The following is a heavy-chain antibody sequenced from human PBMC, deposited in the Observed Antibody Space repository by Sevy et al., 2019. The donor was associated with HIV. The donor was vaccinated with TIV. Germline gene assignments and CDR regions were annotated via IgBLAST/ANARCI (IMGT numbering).Heavy chain of an antibody. V-gene: IGHV1-18*04. CDR3: ARYCSSTSCYTVDRKLDY. CDR2: ISAYNGNT. CDR1: GYTFTNYG. J-gene: IGHJ4*02. Sequence: ASVKVSCKASGYTFTNYGINWVRQAHGQGLEWMGWISAYNGNTEYEQNFQGRVTMTTDTSTSTAYMELRSPRSDDTAVYYCARYCSSTSCYTVDRKLDYWGQGTLVTVSS. D-gene: IGHD2-2*02.